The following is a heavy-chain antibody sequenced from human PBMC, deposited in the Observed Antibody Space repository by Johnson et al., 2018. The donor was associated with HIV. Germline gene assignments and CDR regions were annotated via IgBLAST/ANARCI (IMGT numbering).Heavy chain of an antibody. D-gene: IGHD4-17*01. Sequence: VQLVESGGGSEQPGRSLRLSCAASGFTLNDYAIHWVRQAPGKGLEWVSSISWNSGSMGYADSVKGRFTISRDNSKNTLYLQMGSLRAEDMAVYYCARPRTTVTQVDAFDIWGQGTMGTVSS. J-gene: IGHJ3*02. CDR3: ARPRTTVTQVDAFDI. V-gene: IGHV3-9*03. CDR2: ISWNSGSM. CDR1: GFTLNDYA.